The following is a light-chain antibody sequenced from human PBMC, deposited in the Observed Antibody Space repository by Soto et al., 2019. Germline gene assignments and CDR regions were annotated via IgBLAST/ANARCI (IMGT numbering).Light chain of an antibody. Sequence: EVVLTQSPGTLSLSPGERATLSCRASQSVTNNYFAWYQQKPGQYPRLRIFGSSDRATGIPDRFSGSGSGTDFTLTISRLEPEDFAVYYCQQYGSSPPYTFGQGTKLEIK. J-gene: IGKJ2*01. V-gene: IGKV3-20*01. CDR1: QSVTNNY. CDR3: QQYGSSPPYT. CDR2: GSS.